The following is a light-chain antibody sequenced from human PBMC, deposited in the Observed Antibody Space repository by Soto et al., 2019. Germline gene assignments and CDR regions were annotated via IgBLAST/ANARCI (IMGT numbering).Light chain of an antibody. V-gene: IGLV2-11*01. CDR2: DVT. J-gene: IGLJ1*01. Sequence: SALTQPRSVSGSPGQSVTISCTGTSSDVGTYSYVSWYQQHPGTAPKLIIYDVTKRPSGVPYRFSGSKSGNTASLTISGLQAEDEADYHCCSYAGNNSYVFGTGTKVTVL. CDR3: CSYAGNNSYV. CDR1: SSDVGTYSY.